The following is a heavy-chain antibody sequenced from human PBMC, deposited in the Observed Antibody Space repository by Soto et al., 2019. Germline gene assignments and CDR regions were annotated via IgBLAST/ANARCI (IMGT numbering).Heavy chain of an antibody. CDR1: GYTFTSYY. Sequence: VKVSCKASGYTFTSYYMHWVRQAPGQGLEWMGIINPSGGSTSYAQKFQGRVTMTRDTSTSTVYMELSSLRSEDTAVYYCARKGYYYDSSGQHDAFDIWGQGTMVTVSS. CDR3: ARKGYYYDSSGQHDAFDI. J-gene: IGHJ3*02. CDR2: INPSGGST. V-gene: IGHV1-46*01. D-gene: IGHD3-22*01.